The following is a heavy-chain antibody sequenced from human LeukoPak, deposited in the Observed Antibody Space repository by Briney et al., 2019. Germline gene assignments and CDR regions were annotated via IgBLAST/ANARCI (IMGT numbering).Heavy chain of an antibody. CDR2: IYYSRST. D-gene: IGHD1-26*01. CDR1: GGSISSGGYH. CDR3: ATSQTRVGAADS. J-gene: IGHJ4*02. Sequence: PSQTLSLTCTVSGGSISSGGYHWSWIRQHPGTGLEWIGYIYYSRSTYYNPSLKSRVTISVDTSRNQFSLKLSSVTAADTAVYYCATSQTRVGAADSWGQGTLVTVTS. V-gene: IGHV4-31*03.